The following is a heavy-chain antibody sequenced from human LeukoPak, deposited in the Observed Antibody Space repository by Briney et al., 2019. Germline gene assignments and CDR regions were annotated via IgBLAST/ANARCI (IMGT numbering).Heavy chain of an antibody. CDR2: ISGSGGST. CDR3: AKDRGYNYGDYFDY. Sequence: PGGSLRLSCAAPGFTFSSYAMTWVRQAPGKGLEWVSGISGSGGSTYYADSVKGRFTISRDNSKNTLYLQMNSLRADDTAVYYCAKDRGYNYGDYFDYWGQGTLVTVSS. CDR1: GFTFSSYA. V-gene: IGHV3-23*01. J-gene: IGHJ4*02. D-gene: IGHD3-22*01.